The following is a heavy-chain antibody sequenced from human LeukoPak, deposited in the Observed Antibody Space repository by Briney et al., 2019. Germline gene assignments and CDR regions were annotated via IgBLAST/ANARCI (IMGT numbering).Heavy chain of an antibody. Sequence: ASVKVSCKASGYTFTGYYMHWVRQAPGQGLEWMGWINPNSGGTNYAQKFQGRVTMTRDTSISTAYMELSRLRSDDTAVYYCARDRQERFLEWLFDYWGQGTLVTVSS. D-gene: IGHD3-3*01. J-gene: IGHJ4*02. CDR3: ARDRQERFLEWLFDY. CDR1: GYTFTGYY. CDR2: INPNSGGT. V-gene: IGHV1-2*02.